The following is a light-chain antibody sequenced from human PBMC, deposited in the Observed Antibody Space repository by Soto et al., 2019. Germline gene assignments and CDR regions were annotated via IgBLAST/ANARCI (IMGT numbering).Light chain of an antibody. CDR2: GNT. CDR3: QSYDRTLSGVV. J-gene: IGLJ2*01. Sequence: QSVLTQPPSVSGAPGQWVTISCTGSSSNIGAGYDVQWYQQLPGTAPKLLIYGNTNRPSGVPDRFSASKSGTSASLAITGLQAEDEVDYYCQSYDRTLSGVVFGGGTKLTVL. V-gene: IGLV1-40*01. CDR1: SSNIGAGYD.